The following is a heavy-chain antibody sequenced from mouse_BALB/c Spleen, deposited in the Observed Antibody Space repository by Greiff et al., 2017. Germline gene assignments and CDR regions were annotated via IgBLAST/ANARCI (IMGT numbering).Heavy chain of an antibody. CDR1: GYTFTSYT. Sequence: QVQLQQSAAELARPGASVKMSCKASGYTFTSYTMHWVKQRPGQGLEWIGYINPCSGYTEYNQKFKDKATLTADKSSSTAYMQLSSLTSVDSAVYYYARGGITTTVALAYWYFDVWGAGTTVTVSS. CDR3: ARGGITTTVALAYWYFDV. CDR2: INPCSGYT. J-gene: IGHJ1*01. D-gene: IGHD1-1*01. V-gene: IGHV1-4*02.